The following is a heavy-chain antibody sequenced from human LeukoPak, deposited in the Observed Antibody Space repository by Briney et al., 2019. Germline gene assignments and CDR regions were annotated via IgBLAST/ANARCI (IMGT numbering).Heavy chain of an antibody. CDR3: AKGGWLQSPTDY. CDR2: ISYDGSNK. D-gene: IGHD5-24*01. Sequence: PGGSLRLSCAASGFTFSSYGMHWVRQAPGKGLEWAAVISYDGSNKYYADSVNGRFTISRDNSKNTLYLQMNSLRAEDTAVYFCAKGGWLQSPTDYWGQGTLVTVSS. V-gene: IGHV3-30*18. CDR1: GFTFSSYG. J-gene: IGHJ4*02.